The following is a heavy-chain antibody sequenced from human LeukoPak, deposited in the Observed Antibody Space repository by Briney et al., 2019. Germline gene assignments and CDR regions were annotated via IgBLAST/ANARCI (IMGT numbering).Heavy chain of an antibody. V-gene: IGHV1-8*01. CDR1: GYTFTSYD. J-gene: IGHJ4*02. D-gene: IGHD4/OR15-4a*01. CDR2: MNPNSGNT. Sequence: GASVKVSCKTSGYTFTSYDIKWVRQATGQGLEWMGWMNPNSGNTGYAQKFQGRVTMTRNTSISTAYMELSSLRSEDTAVYYCARGPNYSAYVDYWGQGTLVTVSS. CDR3: ARGPNYSAYVDY.